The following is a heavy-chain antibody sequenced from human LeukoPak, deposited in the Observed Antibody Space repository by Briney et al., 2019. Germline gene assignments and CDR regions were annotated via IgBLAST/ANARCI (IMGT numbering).Heavy chain of an antibody. V-gene: IGHV3-7*01. Sequence: GGSLRLSCAASGFIFSSYWMSWVRQAPGKGLEWVANIKQDGSEKYYVDSVKGRFTISRGNAKNSLFLQMNSLRAEDTAVYYCAREGDGYNSPIDYWGQGTLVTVSS. CDR2: IKQDGSEK. J-gene: IGHJ4*02. CDR3: AREGDGYNSPIDY. D-gene: IGHD5-24*01. CDR1: GFIFSSYW.